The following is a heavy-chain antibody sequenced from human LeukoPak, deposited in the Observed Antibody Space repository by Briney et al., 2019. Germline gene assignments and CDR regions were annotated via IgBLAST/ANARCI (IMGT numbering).Heavy chain of an antibody. CDR2: IKQDGSEK. CDR3: ARGQGLLVDY. CDR1: GFTYSHTY. J-gene: IGHJ4*02. D-gene: IGHD6-13*01. Sequence: GGSLRLSCAGTGFTYSHTYMTRVRQAPGKGLEWVANIKQDGSEKFYVDSVKGRFTISRDNAKNALYLQMNSLRAEDTAIYYCARGQGLLVDYWGQGTLVTVSS. V-gene: IGHV3-7*05.